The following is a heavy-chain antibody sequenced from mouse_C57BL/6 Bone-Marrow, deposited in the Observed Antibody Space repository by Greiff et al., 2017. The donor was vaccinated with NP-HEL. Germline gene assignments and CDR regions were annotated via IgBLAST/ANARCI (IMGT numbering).Heavy chain of an antibody. CDR1: SYTFTSYW. Sequence: QVQLQQPGAELVRPGTSVKLSCKASSYTFTSYWMHWVKQRPGQGLEWIGVIDPSDSYTNYNQKFKGKATLTVDTSSSTAYMQLSSLTSEDSAVYYCASMVPYFDYWGQGTTLTVSS. CDR2: IDPSDSYT. D-gene: IGHD2-2*01. V-gene: IGHV1-59*01. CDR3: ASMVPYFDY. J-gene: IGHJ2*01.